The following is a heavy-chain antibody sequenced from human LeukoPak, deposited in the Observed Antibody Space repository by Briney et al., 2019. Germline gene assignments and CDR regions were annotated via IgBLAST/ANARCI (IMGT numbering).Heavy chain of an antibody. J-gene: IGHJ5*02. D-gene: IGHD3-3*01. CDR3: ARHVHDLWSGYYMNWFDP. CDR1: GYSISSGYY. Sequence: SETLSLTCAVSGYSISSGYYWGWIRQPPGKGLEWIGSIYHSGSTYYNPSLKSRVTISVDTSKNQFSLKLSSVTAADTAVYYCARHVHDLWSGYYMNWFDPWGQGTLVTVSS. V-gene: IGHV4-38-2*01. CDR2: IYHSGST.